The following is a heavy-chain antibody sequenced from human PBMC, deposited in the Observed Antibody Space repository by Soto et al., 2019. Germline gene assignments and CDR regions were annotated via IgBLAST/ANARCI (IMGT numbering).Heavy chain of an antibody. CDR2: ISYDGNTK. J-gene: IGHJ5*01. Sequence: QEQLVASGGGVVQPGKSLRLSCAASGFMFSRYAMHWVRQAPGKGLERVGVISYDGNTKSYADSVKGRFTISRDSSKNTVYLQMDSLRVEDTAVYYFARDALRPSGWCYSWGQGTLVTVSS. CDR3: ARDALRPSGWCYS. V-gene: IGHV3-30-3*01. CDR1: GFMFSRYA.